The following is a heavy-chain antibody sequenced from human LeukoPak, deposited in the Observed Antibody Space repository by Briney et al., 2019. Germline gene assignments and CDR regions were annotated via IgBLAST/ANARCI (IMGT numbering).Heavy chain of an antibody. V-gene: IGHV3-30*18. CDR2: ISYDGSNK. Sequence: GGSLRLSCAASGLTFSSYSMNWVRQAPGKGLEWVAVISYDGSNKYYADSVKGRFTISRDNSKNTLYLQMNSLRAEDTAVYYCAKTRYGDYGVYFDYWGQGTLVTVSS. D-gene: IGHD4-17*01. CDR1: GLTFSSYS. CDR3: AKTRYGDYGVYFDY. J-gene: IGHJ4*02.